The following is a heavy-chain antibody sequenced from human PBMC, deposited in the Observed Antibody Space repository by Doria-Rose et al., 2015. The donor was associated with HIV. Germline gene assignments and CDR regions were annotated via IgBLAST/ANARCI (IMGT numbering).Heavy chain of an antibody. Sequence: VQLVESGGGVVQPGKSLRLSCAASGFTFSSYAMHWVRQAPGKGLEWVTVISFNGSTEYYADSVKGRFTISRGNSKNTLYLEMSSLRPEDTAVYYCATTGEAYYNFWSGQNGLDYWGQ. D-gene: IGHD3-3*01. J-gene: IGHJ4*02. CDR2: ISFNGSTE. V-gene: IGHV3-30-3*01. CDR1: GFTFSSYA. CDR3: ATTGEAYYNFWSGQNGLDY.